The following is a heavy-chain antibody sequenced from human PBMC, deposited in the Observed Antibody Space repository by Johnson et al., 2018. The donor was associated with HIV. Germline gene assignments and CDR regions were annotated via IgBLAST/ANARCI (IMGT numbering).Heavy chain of an antibody. Sequence: QVQLVESGGGLVKPGGSLRLSCAASGFTFSDYYMTWIRQAPGKGLEWLSFISSSGDILRYAASVKRRFTIPRDNAKNSLILQINSLRDEDTAVYYCARRTVTALFDIWGQGTLVTVSS. J-gene: IGHJ3*02. CDR3: ARRTVTALFDI. CDR2: ISSSGDIL. D-gene: IGHD4-17*01. CDR1: GFTFSDYY. V-gene: IGHV3-11*04.